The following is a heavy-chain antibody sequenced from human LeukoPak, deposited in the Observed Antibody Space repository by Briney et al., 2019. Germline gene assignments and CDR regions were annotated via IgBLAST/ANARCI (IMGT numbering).Heavy chain of an antibody. CDR2: IIPIFGTA. D-gene: IGHD2-2*01. J-gene: IGHJ1*01. V-gene: IGHV1-69*06. CDR1: GGTFSSYA. Sequence: ASVKVSCKASGGTFSSYAISWVRQAPGQGLEWMGGIIPIFGTANYAQKFQGRVTITADKSTSTAYMELSSLRSEDTAVYYCARDQVVPAAWHEYFQHWGQGTLVTVSS. CDR3: ARDQVVPAAWHEYFQH.